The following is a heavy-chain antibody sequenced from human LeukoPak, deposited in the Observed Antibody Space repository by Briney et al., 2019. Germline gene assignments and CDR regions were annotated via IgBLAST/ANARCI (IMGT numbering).Heavy chain of an antibody. Sequence: ASVKVSCKASGYIFTGYYMHWVRQAPGQGLEWMGWINPNSGGTKYAQQFQGRVTMTRDTSISAAYMELSRLTSDDTAVYYCARGEGDSSSWPLNYWGQGTLVPVSS. CDR3: ARGEGDSSSWPLNY. V-gene: IGHV1-2*02. CDR2: INPNSGGT. CDR1: GYIFTGYY. J-gene: IGHJ4*02. D-gene: IGHD6-13*01.